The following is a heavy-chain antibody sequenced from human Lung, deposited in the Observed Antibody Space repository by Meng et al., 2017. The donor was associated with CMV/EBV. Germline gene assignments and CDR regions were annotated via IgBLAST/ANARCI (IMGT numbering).Heavy chain of an antibody. Sequence: SVXVSXXASGYTFTGYYIHWVRQAPGQGLEWMGCIYPNTGGAKYAQKFQGRVTMTRDTSISTAYMELSSLRSDDTAVYYCARVIAVAGTAPFDYWGQGTXVTVSS. V-gene: IGHV1-2*02. CDR2: IYPNTGGA. D-gene: IGHD6-19*01. J-gene: IGHJ4*02. CDR3: ARVIAVAGTAPFDY. CDR1: GYTFTGYY.